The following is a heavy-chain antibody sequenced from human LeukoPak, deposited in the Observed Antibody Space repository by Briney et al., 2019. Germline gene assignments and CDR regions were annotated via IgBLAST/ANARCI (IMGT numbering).Heavy chain of an antibody. CDR2: IIPIFGTA. Sequence: SVKVSCKASGGTFSSYAISWVRQAPGQGLEWMGRIIPIFGTANYAQKFQGRVTITTDESTSTAYMELSSLRSEDAAVYYCAEGSYYDSSGYLDYWGQGTLVTVSS. CDR1: GGTFSSYA. J-gene: IGHJ4*02. D-gene: IGHD3-22*01. V-gene: IGHV1-69*05. CDR3: AEGSYYDSSGYLDY.